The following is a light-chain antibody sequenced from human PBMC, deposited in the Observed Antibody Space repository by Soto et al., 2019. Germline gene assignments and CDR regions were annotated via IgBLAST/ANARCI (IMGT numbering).Light chain of an antibody. V-gene: IGLV1-40*01. Sequence: QSVLTQPPSVSGAPGQRVTISCTGSSSNTGAGYNVHWYQQLPGTAPKLLIFDNRHRPSGVPDRFSDSKSGTSASLAITGLQAEDEGDYYCVSFAGGTYVFGTGTKLTVL. CDR1: SSNTGAGYN. CDR2: DNR. CDR3: VSFAGGTYV. J-gene: IGLJ1*01.